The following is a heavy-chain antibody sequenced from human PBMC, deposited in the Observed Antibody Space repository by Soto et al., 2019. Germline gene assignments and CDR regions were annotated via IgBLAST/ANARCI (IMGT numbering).Heavy chain of an antibody. D-gene: IGHD5-18*01. CDR1: GFTFSSYA. V-gene: IGHV3-30*14. CDR3: ASLLTGMAPP. J-gene: IGHJ5*02. CDR2: ISYDGSNK. Sequence: QVQLVESGGGVVQPGRSLRLSCAASGFTFSSYAMHWVRQAPGKGLEWVAVISYDGSNKYYADSVKGRFTISRDNSKKPVDPQMNRLRAGETALYYWASLLTGMAPPLGQGTLVTVSS.